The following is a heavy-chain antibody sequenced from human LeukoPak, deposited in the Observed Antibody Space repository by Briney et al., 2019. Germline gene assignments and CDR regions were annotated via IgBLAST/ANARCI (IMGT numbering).Heavy chain of an antibody. CDR3: AKSRLIYCTGGGCYGMDV. D-gene: IGHD2-8*02. CDR1: RFIFSSYW. Sequence: PGGSLRLSCVASRFIFSSYWMSWVRQAPGKGLEWVANIEQDGSEKYYVDSVKGRFTISRDNAKNSLYLQMNNLRAADTAIYYCAKSRLIYCTGGGCYGMDVWGQGTTVSVSS. CDR2: IEQDGSEK. J-gene: IGHJ6*02. V-gene: IGHV3-7*03.